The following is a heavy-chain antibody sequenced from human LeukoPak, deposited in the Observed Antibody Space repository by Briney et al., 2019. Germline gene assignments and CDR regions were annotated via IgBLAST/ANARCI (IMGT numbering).Heavy chain of an antibody. J-gene: IGHJ4*02. CDR2: FDPEDGET. Sequence: GASVKVSCKVSGYTLTELSMHWVRQAPGKGLEWMGGFDPEDGETIYAQKFQGRVTMTEDTSTDTAYMELSSLRSEDTAVYYCATVGGLRDIVVVPAAPNFDYWGQGNLVTVSS. D-gene: IGHD2-2*01. CDR3: ATVGGLRDIVVVPAAPNFDY. V-gene: IGHV1-24*01. CDR1: GYTLTELS.